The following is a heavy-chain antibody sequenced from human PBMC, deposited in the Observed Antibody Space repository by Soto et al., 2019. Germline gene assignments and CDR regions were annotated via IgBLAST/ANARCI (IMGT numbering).Heavy chain of an antibody. CDR1: GYTFTSYD. V-gene: IGHV1-8*01. CDR2: MNPNSGNT. CDR3: ARWAQYRKHD. J-gene: IGHJ6*02. Sequence: QVQLVQSGAEVKKPGASVKVSCKASGYTFTSYDINWVRQATGQGLAWMGWMNPNSGNTVYAQKFQGRVTMTQNNTRRTAYMELSSLRSEDTAVYYCARWAQYRKHDWGQGTTLTVSS.